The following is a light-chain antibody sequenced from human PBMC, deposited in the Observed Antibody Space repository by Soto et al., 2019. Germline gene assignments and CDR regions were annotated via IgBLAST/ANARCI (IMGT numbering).Light chain of an antibody. CDR2: WAS. CDR1: QSVLFSSNNKNY. V-gene: IGKV4-1*01. Sequence: DIVMTQSPDSLAVSLGERATINCKSSQSVLFSSNNKNYLAWYQQKPGQPPKLLIYWASTRESGVPNRFSGSGSGTDFTLTISSLQAEDVAVYHCQQSYSTPITFGQGTRLEIK. J-gene: IGKJ5*01. CDR3: QQSYSTPIT.